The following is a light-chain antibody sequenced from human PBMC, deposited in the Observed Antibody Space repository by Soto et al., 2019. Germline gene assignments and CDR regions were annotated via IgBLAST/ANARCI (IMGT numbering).Light chain of an antibody. J-gene: IGKJ1*01. Sequence: DIKLTQSPSTLSASVGDRVTITCRASQSINSWLAWYQQKPGKAPKLLTYKASSLESGVSSRFIGSGSGTEFTLTISSLQPDDFASYYCQQYYTLWTFGQGTKVEIK. CDR1: QSINSW. V-gene: IGKV1-5*03. CDR3: QQYYTLWT. CDR2: KAS.